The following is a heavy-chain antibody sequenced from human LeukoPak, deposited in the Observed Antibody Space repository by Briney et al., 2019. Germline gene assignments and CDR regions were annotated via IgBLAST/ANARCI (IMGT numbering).Heavy chain of an antibody. Sequence: ASVKVSCKASGYTFTSYYMHWVRQAPGQGLEWMGIINPSGGSTSYAQKFQGRVTMTRDTSTSTVYMEPSSLRSEDTAVYYCARAALYYDSSGYYYFAYWGQGTLVTVSS. CDR1: GYTFTSYY. D-gene: IGHD3-22*01. CDR3: ARAALYYDSSGYYYFAY. V-gene: IGHV1-46*01. J-gene: IGHJ4*02. CDR2: INPSGGST.